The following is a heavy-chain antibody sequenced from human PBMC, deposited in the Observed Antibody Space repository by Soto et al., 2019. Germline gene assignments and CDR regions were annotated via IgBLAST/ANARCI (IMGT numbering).Heavy chain of an antibody. D-gene: IGHD5-18*01. Sequence: SETLSLTCTVSGGSFSSSNDYWVWIRQPPGKGLEWIGSFYYGGATYYNASLKSRVTISADTSKNQFSLKLSSVTAADTAVYYCARLGLVDTAMAGGFDYWGQGTLVTVSS. CDR2: FYYGGAT. CDR3: ARLGLVDTAMAGGFDY. CDR1: GGSFSSSNDY. J-gene: IGHJ4*02. V-gene: IGHV4-39*01.